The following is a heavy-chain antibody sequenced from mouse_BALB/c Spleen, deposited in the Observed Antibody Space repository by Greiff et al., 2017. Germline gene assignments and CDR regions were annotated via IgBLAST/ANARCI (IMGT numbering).Heavy chain of an antibody. J-gene: IGHJ4*01. CDR1: GFNIKDTY. Sequence: EVKLMESGAELVKPGASVKLSCTASGFNIKDTYMHWVKQRPEQGLEWIGRIDPANGNTKYDPKFQGKATITADTSSNTAYLQLSSLTSEDTAVYYCALYDYDEDYYAMDYWGQGTSVTVSS. D-gene: IGHD2-4*01. CDR3: ALYDYDEDYYAMDY. CDR2: IDPANGNT. V-gene: IGHV14-3*02.